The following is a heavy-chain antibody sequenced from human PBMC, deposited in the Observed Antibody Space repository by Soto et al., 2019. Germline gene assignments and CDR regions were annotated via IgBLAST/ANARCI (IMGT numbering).Heavy chain of an antibody. V-gene: IGHV4-61*01. D-gene: IGHD3-9*01. CDR1: GGPVNSENYY. J-gene: IGHJ4*02. CDR2: IYHTGRT. CDR3: AREFSNSPEAFDSWGHSPEAFDS. Sequence: KPSETLSLTCTVSGGPVNSENYYWSWIRQPPGRGLDWIGYIYHTGRTNYNPSLNNRVTISLHTSRNQFSLKLSSVTAADTAVYYCAREFSNSPEAFDSWGHSPEAFDSWGQGSLVTVSS.